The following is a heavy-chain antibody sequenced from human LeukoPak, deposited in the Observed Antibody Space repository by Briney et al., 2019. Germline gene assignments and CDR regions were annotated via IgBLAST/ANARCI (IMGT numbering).Heavy chain of an antibody. CDR3: AREVRPGVIDY. CDR1: GGTFSSYA. CDR2: IIPIFDTA. J-gene: IGHJ4*02. D-gene: IGHD3-10*01. V-gene: IGHV1-69*13. Sequence: GASVKVSCKASGGTFSSYAISWVRQAPGQGLEWMGGIIPIFDTANYAQKFQGRVTITADESTSTAYMELSSLRSEDTAVYYCAREVRPGVIDYWGQGTLVTVSS.